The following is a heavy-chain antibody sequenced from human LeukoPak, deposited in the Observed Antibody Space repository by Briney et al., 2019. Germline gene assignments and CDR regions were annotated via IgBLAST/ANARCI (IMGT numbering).Heavy chain of an antibody. CDR2: ISYDGSKK. Sequence: GGSLRLSCAASGFTFSSYGMHWVRQAPGKGLEWVAVISYDGSKKYYADSVKGRFTISRDSSKNTLYLQMDSLRGEDAAVYYCAKELLGYSNFEHWGQGTLVTVSS. CDR1: GFTFSSYG. D-gene: IGHD4-11*01. V-gene: IGHV3-30*18. CDR3: AKELLGYSNFEH. J-gene: IGHJ4*02.